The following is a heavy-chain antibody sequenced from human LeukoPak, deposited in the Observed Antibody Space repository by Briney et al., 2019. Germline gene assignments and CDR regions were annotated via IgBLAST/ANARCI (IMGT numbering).Heavy chain of an antibody. J-gene: IGHJ4*02. Sequence: PSETLSLSCNVSTDPFSTYHWSWIRQPPGKGLQWIGDFYDSGRTNYNPSLKSRVTISADMSKNQFSLKLISVTAADTAVYYCCRDSYYFDYWDQGTLVTVSS. CDR2: FYDSGRT. CDR3: CRDSYYFDY. CDR1: TDPFSTYH. V-gene: IGHV4-59*01.